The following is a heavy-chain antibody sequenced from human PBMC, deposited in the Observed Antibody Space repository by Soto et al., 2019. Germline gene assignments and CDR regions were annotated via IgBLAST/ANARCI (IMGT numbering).Heavy chain of an antibody. CDR1: GYTLTELS. Sequence: ASVKVSCKVSGYTLTELSMHWVRQAPGKGLEWMGGFDPEDGETIYAQKFQGRVTITRDTSASTAYMELSSLRFEDTAVYYCAREYCSSSSCYSWFDPWGQGTLVTVSS. V-gene: IGHV1-24*01. CDR3: AREYCSSSSCYSWFDP. CDR2: FDPEDGET. J-gene: IGHJ5*02. D-gene: IGHD2-2*01.